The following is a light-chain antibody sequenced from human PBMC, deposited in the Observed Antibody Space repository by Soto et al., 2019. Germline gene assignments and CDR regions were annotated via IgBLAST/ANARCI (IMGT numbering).Light chain of an antibody. J-gene: IGKJ5*01. CDR3: QQYNNWPS. CDR2: STS. V-gene: IGKV1-39*01. Sequence: DIQMTHSPSSLSASVGDRITITCRASQNIITYLNWYQQKPGKAPKLLIYSTSTLQSGVPSRFSGSGSGTDFTLTIRSLQSEDFAVYFCQQYNNWPSFGQGTRLEIK. CDR1: QNIITY.